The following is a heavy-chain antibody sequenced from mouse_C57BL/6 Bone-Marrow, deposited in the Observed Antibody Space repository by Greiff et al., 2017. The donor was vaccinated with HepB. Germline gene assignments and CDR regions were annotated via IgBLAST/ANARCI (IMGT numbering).Heavy chain of an antibody. CDR3: ASEGIFITAVVATGDY. CDR1: GYTFTSYW. J-gene: IGHJ2*01. D-gene: IGHD1-1*01. V-gene: IGHV1-64*01. CDR2: IHPNSGST. Sequence: VQLQQPGAELVKPGASVKLSCKASGYTFTSYWMHWVKQRPGQGLEWIGMIHPNSGSTNYNEKFKSKATLTVDKSSSTAYMQHSSLTSEDSAVYYCASEGIFITAVVATGDYWGKGTTLTVSS.